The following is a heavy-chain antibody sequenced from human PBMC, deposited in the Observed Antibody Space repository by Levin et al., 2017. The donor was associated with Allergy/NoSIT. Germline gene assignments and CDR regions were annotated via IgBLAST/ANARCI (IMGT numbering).Heavy chain of an antibody. Sequence: GGSLRLSCAASGFTFSDYGMHWVRQAPGKGLEWVAVISFDGRNKYFADSVKGRFSISRDQSKNTVDLELNSLRAEDTAVYYCAKDYKSGFYDYWGQGTLVTVSS. CDR1: GFTFSDYG. CDR2: ISFDGRNK. J-gene: IGHJ4*02. D-gene: IGHD3-3*01. V-gene: IGHV3-30*18. CDR3: AKDYKSGFYDY.